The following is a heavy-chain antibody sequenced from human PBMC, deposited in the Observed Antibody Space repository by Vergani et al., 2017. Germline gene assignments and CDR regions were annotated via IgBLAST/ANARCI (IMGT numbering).Heavy chain of an antibody. Sequence: QVQLHESGPGLVKPSETLSLTCTVSGESIRSGSHYWSWIRQPAGKGPEWIGHIHTGGSTDLNPSFKSRVSISVDTSKSQFSLKLNSVTVADTAVYYCARSRPYCTSGSCPAIWGQGTLVTVSS. CDR3: ARSRPYCTSGSCPAI. CDR2: IHTGGST. D-gene: IGHD2-15*01. V-gene: IGHV4-61*02. CDR1: GESIRSGSHY. J-gene: IGHJ4*02.